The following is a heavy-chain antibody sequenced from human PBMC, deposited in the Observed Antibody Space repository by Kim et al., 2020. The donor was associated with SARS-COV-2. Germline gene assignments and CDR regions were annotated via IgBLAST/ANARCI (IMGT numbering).Heavy chain of an antibody. V-gene: IGHV5-51*03. CDR3: ARPIGYCSSTSCYLDAFDI. CDR2: IYPGDSDT. J-gene: IGHJ3*02. D-gene: IGHD2-2*01. Sequence: GESLKISCKGSGYSFTSYWIGWVRQMPGKGLEWMGIIYPGDSDTRYSPSFQGQVTISADKSISTAYLQWSSLKASDTAMYYCARPIGYCSSTSCYLDAFDIWGQGTMVTVSS. CDR1: GYSFTSYW.